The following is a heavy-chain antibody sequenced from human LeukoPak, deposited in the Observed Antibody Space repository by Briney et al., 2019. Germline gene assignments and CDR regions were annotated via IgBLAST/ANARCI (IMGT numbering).Heavy chain of an antibody. CDR1: GFTFSSYS. J-gene: IGHJ4*02. D-gene: IGHD3-10*01. V-gene: IGHV3-23*01. CDR2: ISGSGGST. Sequence: PGGSLRLSCAASGFTFSSYSMNWVRQAPGKGREWVSAISGSGGSTYYADSVKGRFTISRDNSKNTLYLQMNSQRAEDTAVYYCASPRKGFAGEVFDYWGQGTLVTVSS. CDR3: ASPRKGFAGEVFDY.